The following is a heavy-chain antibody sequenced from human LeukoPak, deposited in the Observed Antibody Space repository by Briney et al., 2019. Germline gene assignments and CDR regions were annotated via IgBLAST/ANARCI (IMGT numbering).Heavy chain of an antibody. CDR2: INHSGSS. CDR3: ARREDYYDTSGYLNWSDP. J-gene: IGHJ5*02. D-gene: IGHD3-22*01. CDR1: GGSLSGYY. V-gene: IGHV4-34*01. Sequence: SETLSLTCAVYGGSLSGYYWSWIRQPPGKGLEWIGEINHSGSSNYNPSLKSRVTISVDTSKNQFSLKLTSVTAADTAVYYCARREDYYDTSGYLNWSDPWGQGTLVTVSS.